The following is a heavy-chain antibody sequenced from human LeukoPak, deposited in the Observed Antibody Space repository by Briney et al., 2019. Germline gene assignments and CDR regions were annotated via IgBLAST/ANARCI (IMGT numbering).Heavy chain of an antibody. Sequence: GGPLRLSCAASGFTFSSYAMSWVRQAPGKGLEWVSAISGSGGSTYYADSVKGRFTISRDNSKNTLYLQMNSLRAEDTAVYYCAKATDKTYYYDSSGYYPDYWGQGTLVTVSS. CDR2: ISGSGGST. CDR1: GFTFSSYA. CDR3: AKATDKTYYYDSSGYYPDY. D-gene: IGHD3-22*01. J-gene: IGHJ4*02. V-gene: IGHV3-23*01.